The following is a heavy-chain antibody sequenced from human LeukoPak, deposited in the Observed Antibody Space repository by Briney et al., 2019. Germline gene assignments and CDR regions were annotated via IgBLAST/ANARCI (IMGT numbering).Heavy chain of an antibody. Sequence: GGSLRLSCQASGFTFYMYAMSWVRQAPGKGLEWVSAISGRDGSTYYADSVKGRFTISRDNSKNTLYLQMNSLRAEDTAVYYCAKIRFGEFKYFDYWGQGTLVTVSS. J-gene: IGHJ4*02. V-gene: IGHV3-23*01. CDR1: GFTFYMYA. CDR3: AKIRFGEFKYFDY. CDR2: ISGRDGST. D-gene: IGHD3-10*01.